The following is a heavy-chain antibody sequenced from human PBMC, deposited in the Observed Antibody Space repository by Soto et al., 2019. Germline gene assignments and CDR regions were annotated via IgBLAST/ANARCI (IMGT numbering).Heavy chain of an antibody. CDR1: GGSFSGYY. J-gene: IGHJ4*02. V-gene: IGHV4-34*01. CDR3: ARSSTSSPSDY. CDR2: INHSGST. D-gene: IGHD2-2*01. Sequence: QVQLQQWGAGLLKPSETLSLTCAVYGGSFSGYYWSWIRQPPGKGLEWIGEINHSGSTNYNPSLKSRVPISVDTSKNQFSLKLSSVTAADTAVYYCARSSTSSPSDYWGQGTLVTVSS.